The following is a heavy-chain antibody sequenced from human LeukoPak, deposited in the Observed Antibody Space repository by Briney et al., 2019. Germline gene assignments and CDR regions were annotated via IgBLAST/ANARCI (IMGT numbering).Heavy chain of an antibody. J-gene: IGHJ4*02. D-gene: IGHD5-18*01. CDR1: GFTFSTYA. Sequence: GGSLRLSCAASGFTFSTYAMSWVRQAPGKGLEWVSVISGSGGSTYYADSVKGRFTISRDNSKNTLYLQMNSLRAEDTAVYYCAKDVRGGDTATEPIDNWGQGTLVTVSS. CDR3: AKDVRGGDTATEPIDN. V-gene: IGHV3-23*01. CDR2: ISGSGGST.